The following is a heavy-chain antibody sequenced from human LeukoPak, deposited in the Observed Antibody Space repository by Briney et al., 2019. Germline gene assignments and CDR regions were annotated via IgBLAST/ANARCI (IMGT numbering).Heavy chain of an antibody. D-gene: IGHD2-8*01. V-gene: IGHV3-11*01. Sequence: PGGSLRLSCVVSGFSFSDSYMTWLRQAPGKGLESLAYISPSSHDIYYADSVKGRFTISRDNARTSLYLQMNSLGPDDTALYYCSTDPRLLTYWGHGTLVTVSS. CDR3: STDPRLLTY. CDR2: ISPSSHDI. J-gene: IGHJ4*01. CDR1: GFSFSDSY.